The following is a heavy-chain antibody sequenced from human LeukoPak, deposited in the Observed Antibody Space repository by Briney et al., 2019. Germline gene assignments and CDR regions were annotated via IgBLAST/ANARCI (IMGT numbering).Heavy chain of an antibody. CDR1: GGSITSGSYY. CDR2: VRNSGST. CDR3: ARDSGNFEIDY. D-gene: IGHD1-26*01. J-gene: IGHJ4*02. V-gene: IGHV4-39*02. Sequence: PSETLSLTCAVSGGSITSGSYYWGWVRQSPEKGLEWIGSVRNSGSTYYIPSLKNRLSISVDRSKNQFSLRLTSVTAADTAIYYCARDSGNFEIDYWGQGMLVTVSS.